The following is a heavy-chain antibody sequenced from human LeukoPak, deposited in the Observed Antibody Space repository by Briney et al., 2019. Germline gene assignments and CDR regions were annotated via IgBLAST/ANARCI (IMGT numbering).Heavy chain of an antibody. V-gene: IGHV3-30-3*01. J-gene: IGHJ4*02. Sequence: GSLRLSCAASGFTFSTYAMHWVRQAPGKGLEWMALTSYDGSNKYYADSVKGRFSISRDNSKNTLYLQMDSLRPEDTAVYYCARTLTGDLPYYFDYWGQGTLVTVSS. CDR1: GFTFSTYA. CDR3: ARTLTGDLPYYFDY. CDR2: TSYDGSNK. D-gene: IGHD7-27*01.